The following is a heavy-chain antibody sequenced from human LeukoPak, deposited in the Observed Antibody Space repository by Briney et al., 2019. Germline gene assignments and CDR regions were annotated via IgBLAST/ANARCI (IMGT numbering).Heavy chain of an antibody. J-gene: IGHJ5*02. CDR3: GRDLWPVAPHWFDP. V-gene: IGHV4-39*02. D-gene: IGHD2-15*01. Sequence: SETLSLTCTVSGGSISDSNYYWGWIRQPPGRGLEWIANIYYSGSAYYSPSLKSRVTVSIDTSKNQISLQLNSVTPEDTAVYYCGRDLWPVAPHWFDPWGQGSLVTVSS. CDR2: IYYSGSA. CDR1: GGSISDSNYY.